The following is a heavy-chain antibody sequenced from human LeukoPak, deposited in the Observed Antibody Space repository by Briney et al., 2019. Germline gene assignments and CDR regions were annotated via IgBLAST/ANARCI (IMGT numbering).Heavy chain of an antibody. J-gene: IGHJ1*01. Sequence: ASVKVSCKASGYTFTGYYMHWVRQAPGQGLEWMGRINPNSGGTNYAQKFQGRVTMTRDTSISTAYMELSRLRSEDTAVYYCARGPYYYDSSGYYYAEYFQHWGQGTLVTVSS. CDR1: GYTFTGYY. D-gene: IGHD3-22*01. CDR3: ARGPYYYDSSGYYYAEYFQH. CDR2: INPNSGGT. V-gene: IGHV1-2*06.